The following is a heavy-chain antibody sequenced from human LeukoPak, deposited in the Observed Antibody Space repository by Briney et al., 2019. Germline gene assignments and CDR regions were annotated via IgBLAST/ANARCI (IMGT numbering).Heavy chain of an antibody. CDR3: ASLYCSGGSCYRPPDY. D-gene: IGHD2-15*01. CDR1: GGTFSSYT. J-gene: IGHJ4*02. Sequence: ASVKVSCKASGGTFSSYTISWVRQAPGQGLEWMGRIIPILGIANYAQKFQGSVTITADKSTSTAYMELSSLRSEDTAVYYCASLYCSGGSCYRPPDYWGQGTLVTVSS. V-gene: IGHV1-69*02. CDR2: IIPILGIA.